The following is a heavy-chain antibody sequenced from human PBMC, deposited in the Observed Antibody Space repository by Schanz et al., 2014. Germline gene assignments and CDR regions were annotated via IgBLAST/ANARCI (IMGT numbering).Heavy chain of an antibody. Sequence: VQLVESGGGVVQPGRSLRLSCAASGFTFSSYSMNWVRQAPGKGLEWVSAISGSGGSTYYADSVKGRFTISRDNSKNTLYLQMNSLRAEDTAVYYCAKDPSHGDYDYYFDYWGQGTLVTVSS. CDR2: ISGSGGST. CDR1: GFTFSSYS. V-gene: IGHV3-23*04. J-gene: IGHJ4*02. CDR3: AKDPSHGDYDYYFDY. D-gene: IGHD3-22*01.